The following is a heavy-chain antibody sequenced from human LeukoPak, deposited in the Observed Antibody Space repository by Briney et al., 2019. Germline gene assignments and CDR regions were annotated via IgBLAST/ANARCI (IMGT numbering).Heavy chain of an antibody. Sequence: SETLSLTCTVSGGSVSSGSYYWSWIRQPPGKGLEWTGYIYYSGSTNYNPSLKSRVTISVDTSKNQFSLKLSSVTAADTAVYYCARQSPGYYYGSGSYNWFDPWGQGTLVTVSS. CDR2: IYYSGST. V-gene: IGHV4-61*01. CDR1: GGSVSSGSYY. D-gene: IGHD3-10*01. CDR3: ARQSPGYYYGSGSYNWFDP. J-gene: IGHJ5*02.